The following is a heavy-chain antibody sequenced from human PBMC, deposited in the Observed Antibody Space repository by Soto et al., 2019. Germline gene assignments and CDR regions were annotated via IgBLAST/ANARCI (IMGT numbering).Heavy chain of an antibody. V-gene: IGHV3-11*05. CDR3: AKEELERQGSGFDY. Sequence: GGSLRLSCTASGFTFSDFYVNWIRQAPGKGLEWVSYISSTSTYANYADSVKGRFTISRDNTKNTLYLQMNSLRAEDTAVYYCAKEELERQGSGFDYWGQGTLVTVSS. D-gene: IGHD1-1*01. CDR2: ISSTSTYA. CDR1: GFTFSDFY. J-gene: IGHJ4*02.